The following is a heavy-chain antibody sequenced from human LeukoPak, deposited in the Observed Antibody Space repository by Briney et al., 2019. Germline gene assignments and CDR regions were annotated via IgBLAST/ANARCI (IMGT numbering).Heavy chain of an antibody. V-gene: IGHV3-33*06. Sequence: GGSLRLSCAASGFTFSSYGMHWVRQAPGKGLEWVAVIWYDGSNKYYADSVKGRFTISRDNSKNTLYLQMNSLRAEDTAVYYCAKDYDFWSGYPRPVDYWGPGTLVTVSS. CDR3: AKDYDFWSGYPRPVDY. J-gene: IGHJ4*02. CDR2: IWYDGSNK. CDR1: GFTFSSYG. D-gene: IGHD3-3*01.